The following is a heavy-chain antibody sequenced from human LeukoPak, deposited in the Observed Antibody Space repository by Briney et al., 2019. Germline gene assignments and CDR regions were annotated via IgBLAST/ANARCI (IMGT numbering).Heavy chain of an antibody. CDR2: ISSSSYI. CDR3: AREPTYYYDSSGYYFAFDI. V-gene: IGHV3-21*01. J-gene: IGHJ3*02. D-gene: IGHD3-22*01. CDR1: GFTFSSYS. Sequence: PGGSLRLSCAASGFTFSSYSMNWVRQAPGKGLEWVSSISSSSYIYYADSVKGRFTISRDNAKNSLYLQMNSLRAEDTAVYYCAREPTYYYDSSGYYFAFDIWGQGTMVTVSS.